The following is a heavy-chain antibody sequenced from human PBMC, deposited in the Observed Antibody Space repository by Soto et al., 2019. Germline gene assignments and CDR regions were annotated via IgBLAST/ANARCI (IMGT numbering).Heavy chain of an antibody. J-gene: IGHJ6*02. CDR2: IYYPAST. D-gene: IGHD3-16*02. CDR3: ARVGGGVIIYYYYYGMDV. V-gene: IGHV4-59*01. CDR1: GDSISSYY. Sequence: PSETLSLTCTVSGDSISSYYWSWIRQPPGKGLEWIGYIYYPASTTYNPSLKSRVTISLDTSKRQFSLNLTSVTAADTAVYYCARVGGGVIIYYYYYGMDVWGQGTTVTVSS.